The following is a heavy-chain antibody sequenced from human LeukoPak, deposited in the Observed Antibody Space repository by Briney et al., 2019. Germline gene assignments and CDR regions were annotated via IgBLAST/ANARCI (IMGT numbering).Heavy chain of an antibody. V-gene: IGHV3-48*04. J-gene: IGHJ4*02. CDR2: ISSSSTTI. CDR3: ARANYGDYPPLRY. D-gene: IGHD4-17*01. CDR1: GFTFSDYN. Sequence: GGSLRLSCAASGFTFSDYNMNWVRQAPGKGLEWISYISSSSTTIYYADSVKGRITISRDNAKNSLYLQMNSLRVEDTAVYYCARANYGDYPPLRYWGQGTLVTVSS.